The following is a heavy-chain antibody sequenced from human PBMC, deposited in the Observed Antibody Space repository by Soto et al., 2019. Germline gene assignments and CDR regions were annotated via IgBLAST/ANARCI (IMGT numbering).Heavy chain of an antibody. CDR2: IVVGSGNT. V-gene: IGHV1-58*01. CDR3: AAEGGCGGDCYSVYYYGMDV. CDR1: GFTFTSSA. D-gene: IGHD2-21*02. Sequence: QMQLVQSGPEVKKPGTSVKVSCKASGFTFTSSAVQWVRQARGQRLEWIGWIVVGSGNTNYAQKFQERVTITRDMSTSTAYMELSSLRSEDTAVYYFAAEGGCGGDCYSVYYYGMDVWGQGTTVTVSS. J-gene: IGHJ6*02.